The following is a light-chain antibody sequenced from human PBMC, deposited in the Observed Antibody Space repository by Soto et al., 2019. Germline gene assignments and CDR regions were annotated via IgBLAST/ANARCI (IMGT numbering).Light chain of an antibody. CDR3: QQYYSNPRT. V-gene: IGKV4-1*01. CDR1: QSVLYSSNNKNY. CDR2: WAS. J-gene: IGKJ1*01. Sequence: DIVMTQSPDSLAVSLGERATINCKSSQSVLYSSNNKNYLAWYQQKPGQPPKLLVYWASTRESGVPERFSGSGSATDFTLTISSLQAEDVAVYYCQQYYSNPRTFGQGTKVEIK.